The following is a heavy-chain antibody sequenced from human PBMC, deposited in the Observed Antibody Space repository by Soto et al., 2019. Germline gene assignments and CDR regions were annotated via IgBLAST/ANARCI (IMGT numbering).Heavy chain of an antibody. CDR1: GGSISRYY. Sequence: SETLSLTCTVSGGSISRYYWSWIRQPPGKGLEWIGYIFYSGTTNYNPSLKSRVTISVDTSKNQFSLKLSSVTAADTAVYYCARVAFRSGYYYYQDVWGKGTTVTVSS. V-gene: IGHV4-59*01. CDR2: IFYSGTT. J-gene: IGHJ6*03. CDR3: ARVAFRSGYYYYQDV.